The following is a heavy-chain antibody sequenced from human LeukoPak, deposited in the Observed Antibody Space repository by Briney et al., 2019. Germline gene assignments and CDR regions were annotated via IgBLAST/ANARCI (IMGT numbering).Heavy chain of an antibody. J-gene: IGHJ3*02. CDR3: ARYDFWSPTAFDI. V-gene: IGHV1-2*02. CDR2: INPNSGVT. D-gene: IGHD3-3*01. Sequence: GGSLRLSCAASGFTFSSYGMHWVRQAPGQGLEWMGWINPNSGVTNYAQKFQGRVTMTRDTSISTAYMELSRLRSDDTAVYYCARYDFWSPTAFDIWGQGTMVIVSS. CDR1: GFTFSSYG.